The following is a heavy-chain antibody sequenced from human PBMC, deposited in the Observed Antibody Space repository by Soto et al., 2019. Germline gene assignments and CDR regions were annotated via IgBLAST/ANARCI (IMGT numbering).Heavy chain of an antibody. Sequence: SGPMLVNPTQTLTLTCTFSGFSLSSKGVGVGWIRQPPGKALEWLALIYWDDDKRYSPSLNSRLTISKDTSKNQVVLTMTNMDPLDTATYYCAHDSSGLYGFDYWGQGTLVTV. D-gene: IGHD6-19*01. CDR2: IYWDDDK. CDR1: GFSLSSKGVG. V-gene: IGHV2-5*02. J-gene: IGHJ4*02. CDR3: AHDSSGLYGFDY.